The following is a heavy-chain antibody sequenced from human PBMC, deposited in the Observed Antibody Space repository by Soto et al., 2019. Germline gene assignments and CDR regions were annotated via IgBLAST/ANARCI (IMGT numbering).Heavy chain of an antibody. D-gene: IGHD6-19*01. CDR1: GDSFSTLG. Sequence: QVQLVQSGAEVRKPGSSVQVSCKASGDSFSTLGINWVRQAPGQGLEWMGGIIPMFGKGRYAQRFQGRATLTADKSTSTAYMELSSLRSDDTAVYYCATAHSSGWYFFDHWGQGSLVTVSS. V-gene: IGHV1-69*06. J-gene: IGHJ4*02. CDR2: IIPMFGKG. CDR3: ATAHSSGWYFFDH.